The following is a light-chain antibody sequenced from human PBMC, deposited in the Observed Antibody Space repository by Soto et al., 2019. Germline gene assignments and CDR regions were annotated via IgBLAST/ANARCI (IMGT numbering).Light chain of an antibody. CDR2: DAS. CDR3: QQGGNLPLT. V-gene: IGKV3-11*01. CDR1: QSVSSH. J-gene: IGKJ5*01. Sequence: ESVVTQSRWTLCLSPVEGATVSCRASQSVSSHLDWYQQKRGQAPRLLIYDASSMASGIPARFSGRGSGTDFTLTISYLEPEDFAIYYCQQGGNLPLTFGQGTRLAIK.